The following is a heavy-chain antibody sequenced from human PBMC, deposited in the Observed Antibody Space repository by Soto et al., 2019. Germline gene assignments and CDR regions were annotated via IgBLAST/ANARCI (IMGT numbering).Heavy chain of an antibody. D-gene: IGHD3-16*01. CDR2: IYYGGIT. Sequence: SETLSLTCSVSGGSITSGGYYWNWIRQHPGKGLEWIGYIYYGGITYYNPSLKSRVTISVDTSKNQFSLKLSSVTAADTAVYYCAGDGGQNWFDPWGQGTLVTVSS. CDR3: AGDGGQNWFDP. V-gene: IGHV4-30-4*08. CDR1: GGSITSGGYY. J-gene: IGHJ5*02.